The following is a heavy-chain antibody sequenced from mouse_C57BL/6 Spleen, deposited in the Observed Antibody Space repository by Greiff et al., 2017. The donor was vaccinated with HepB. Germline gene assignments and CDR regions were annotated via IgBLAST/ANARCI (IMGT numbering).Heavy chain of an antibody. V-gene: IGHV1-82*01. Sequence: LQQSGPELVKPGASVKISCKASGYAFSSSWLNWVKQRPGKGLEWIGRIYPGDGDTNYNGKFKGKATLTADKSSSTANMQLSSLTSEDSAVYFCARYLYYGSSWGYFDVWGTGTTVTVSS. CDR2: IYPGDGDT. CDR1: GYAFSSSW. D-gene: IGHD1-1*01. J-gene: IGHJ1*03. CDR3: ARYLYYGSSWGYFDV.